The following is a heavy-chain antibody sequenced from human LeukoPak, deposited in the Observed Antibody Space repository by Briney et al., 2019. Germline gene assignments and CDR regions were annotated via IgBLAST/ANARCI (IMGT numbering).Heavy chain of an antibody. CDR3: AKVMGRRLLWLGDGNYFDY. V-gene: IGHV3-30*18. CDR2: ISYDGSNK. Sequence: PGGSLRLSCAASGFTFSSYGMHWVRQAPGKGLEWVAVISYDGSNKYYSDSVRGRFTISRDNSKNTLYLQMNSLRAEDTAVYYCAKVMGRRLLWLGDGNYFDYWGQGTLVTVSS. D-gene: IGHD3-10*01. J-gene: IGHJ4*02. CDR1: GFTFSSYG.